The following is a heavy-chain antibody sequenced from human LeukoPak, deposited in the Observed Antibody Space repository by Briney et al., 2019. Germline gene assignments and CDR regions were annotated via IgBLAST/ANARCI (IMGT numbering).Heavy chain of an antibody. CDR3: ARDFSDDSSGYYGELDY. J-gene: IGHJ4*02. Sequence: SETLSLTCTVSGGSISSYYWSWIRQPPGKGLEWIGYIYYSGSTNYNPSLKSRVTISVDTSKNQFSLKLSSVTAADTAVYYCARDFSDDSSGYYGELDYWGQGTLVTVSS. D-gene: IGHD3-22*01. V-gene: IGHV4-59*01. CDR1: GGSISSYY. CDR2: IYYSGST.